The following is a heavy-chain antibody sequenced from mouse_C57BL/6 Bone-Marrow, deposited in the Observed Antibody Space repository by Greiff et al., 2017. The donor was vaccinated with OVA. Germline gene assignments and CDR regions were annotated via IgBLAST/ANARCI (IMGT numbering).Heavy chain of an antibody. CDR2: ISNLAYSI. CDR3: ARRALGGLDY. D-gene: IGHD3-3*01. Sequence: EVHLVESGGGLVQPGGSLKLSCAASGFTFSDYGMAWVRQAPRKGPEWVAFISNLAYSIHYADTVTGRFTISRGNAKNTLYLEMSSLRSEDTAMYYCARRALGGLDYWGQGTTLTVSS. J-gene: IGHJ2*01. CDR1: GFTFSDYG. V-gene: IGHV5-15*01.